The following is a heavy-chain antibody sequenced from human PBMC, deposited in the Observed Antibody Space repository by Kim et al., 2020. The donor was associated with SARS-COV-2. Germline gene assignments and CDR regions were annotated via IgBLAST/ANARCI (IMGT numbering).Heavy chain of an antibody. J-gene: IGHJ6*01. CDR1: GFTFSSYA. D-gene: IGHD4-17*01. CDR2: ISGSGGST. V-gene: IGHV3-23*01. CDR3: AKCGDDCYYYGMDV. Sequence: GGSLRLSCAASGFTFSSYAMRWVRQAPGKGLEWVSAISGSGGSTYYADSVKGRFTISRDNSKNTLYLQMNSLRAEDTAVYYCAKCGDDCYYYGMDVWRQGTSVTVSS.